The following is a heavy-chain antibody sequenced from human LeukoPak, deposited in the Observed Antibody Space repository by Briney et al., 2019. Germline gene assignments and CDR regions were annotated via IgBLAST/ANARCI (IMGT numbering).Heavy chain of an antibody. J-gene: IGHJ4*02. V-gene: IGHV4-59*08. D-gene: IGHD3-22*01. CDR1: GGSISSYY. CDR2: IYYSGST. CDR3: ARQRNYYDSSGYYEALATFDY. Sequence: SETLSLTCTVSGGSISSYYWSWIRQPPGKGLEWIGYIYYSGSTNYNPSLKSRVTISVDASKNQSSLKLSSVTAADTAVYYCARQRNYYDSSGYYEALATFDYWGQGTLVTVSS.